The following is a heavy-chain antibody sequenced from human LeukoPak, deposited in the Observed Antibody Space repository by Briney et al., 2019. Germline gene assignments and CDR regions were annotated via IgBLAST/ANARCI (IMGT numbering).Heavy chain of an antibody. CDR3: ARGGIVVVPAAQTARPYYYYYYGMDV. CDR2: INHSGST. CDR1: GGSFGGYY. V-gene: IGHV4-34*01. Sequence: SETLSLTCAVYGGSFGGYYWSWIRQPPGKGLEWIGEINHSGSTDYNPSLKSRLTISVDTSKNQFSLKLSSVTAADTAVYYCARGGIVVVPAAQTARPYYYYYYGMDVWGQGTTVTVSS. D-gene: IGHD2-2*01. J-gene: IGHJ6*02.